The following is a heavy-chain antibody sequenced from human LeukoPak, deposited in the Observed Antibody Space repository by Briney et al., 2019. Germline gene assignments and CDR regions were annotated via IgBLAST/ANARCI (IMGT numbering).Heavy chain of an antibody. V-gene: IGHV3-74*01. CDR1: GFTFSSYR. CDR3: ARAGTLWRAARPFDY. Sequence: PGGSLRLSCAASGFTFSSYRMCWVRQAPGQGLVWVSRVNSDGSSTNYADSVKGRFTMSRDNAESTLYLQMNSLRVEDTAVYYCARAGTLWRAARPFDYWGQGTLVTVSS. D-gene: IGHD6-6*01. CDR2: VNSDGSST. J-gene: IGHJ4*02.